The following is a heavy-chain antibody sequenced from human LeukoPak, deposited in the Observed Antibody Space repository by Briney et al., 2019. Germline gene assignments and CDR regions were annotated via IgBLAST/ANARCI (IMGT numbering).Heavy chain of an antibody. J-gene: IGHJ6*03. CDR1: GYTFTSYG. V-gene: IGHV1-18*01. CDR3: ARGRGVTMILFGYYYMDV. D-gene: IGHD3-22*01. CDR2: ISAYNGNT. Sequence: ASVKVSCKASGYTFTSYGISWVRQAPGQGLEWMGWISAYNGNTNYAQKLQGRVTMTRDTSISTAYMELSSLRSEDTAVYYCARGRGVTMILFGYYYMDVWGKGTTVTISS.